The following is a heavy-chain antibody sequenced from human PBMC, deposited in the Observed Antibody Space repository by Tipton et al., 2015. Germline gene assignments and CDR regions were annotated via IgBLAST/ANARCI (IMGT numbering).Heavy chain of an antibody. CDR2: IIPMFGTA. Sequence: QSGPEVKKPGSSVNVSCKASGGTFRTYIITWVRQAPGQGPEWMGGIIPMFGTATYAQKFQGRVTITADGSTTTSYMELNSLRSDDTAIYYCARAEYSTPRHYYYGIDVWGQGTTVTVSS. J-gene: IGHJ6*02. V-gene: IGHV1-69*01. CDR1: GGTFRTYI. CDR3: ARAEYSTPRHYYYGIDV. D-gene: IGHD6-6*01.